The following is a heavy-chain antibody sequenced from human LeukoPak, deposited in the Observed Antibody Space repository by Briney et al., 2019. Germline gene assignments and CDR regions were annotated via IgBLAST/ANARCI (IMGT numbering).Heavy chain of an antibody. J-gene: IGHJ4*02. CDR1: GGSFSGYY. V-gene: IGHV4-34*01. D-gene: IGHD3-22*01. CDR3: ARRLMVTMIVVVIDSGFGY. Sequence: PSETLSLTCAVYGGSFSGYYWSWIRQPPGKGLEWIGEINHSGSTNYNPSLKSRVTISVDTSKNQFSLKLSSVTAADTAVYYCARRLMVTMIVVVIDSGFGYWGQGTLVTVSS. CDR2: INHSGST.